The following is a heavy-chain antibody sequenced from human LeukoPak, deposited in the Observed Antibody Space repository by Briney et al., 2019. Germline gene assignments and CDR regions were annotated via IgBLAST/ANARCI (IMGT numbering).Heavy chain of an antibody. D-gene: IGHD1-26*01. J-gene: IGHJ3*02. V-gene: IGHV1-2*02. CDR3: ARDPVGAPGGGDAFDI. CDR1: GYTFTGYY. Sequence: ASVKVSCKASGYTFTGYYMHWVRQAPGQGLEWMGWINPNSGGTSYAQKFQGRVTMTRDTSTSTVYMELSSLRSEDTAVYYCARDPVGAPGGGDAFDIWGQGTMVTVSS. CDR2: INPNSGGT.